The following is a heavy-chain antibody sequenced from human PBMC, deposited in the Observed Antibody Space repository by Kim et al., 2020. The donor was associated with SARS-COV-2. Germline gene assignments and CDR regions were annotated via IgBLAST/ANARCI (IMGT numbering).Heavy chain of an antibody. Sequence: GGSLRLSCAASGFTFSSYSMNWVRQAPGKGLEWVSSISSSSYIYYADSVKGRFTISRDNAKNSLYLQMNSLRAEDTAVYYCARIAGGYCSGGSCHAFDIWGQGTMVTVSS. CDR1: GFTFSSYS. CDR2: ISSSSYI. D-gene: IGHD2-15*01. J-gene: IGHJ3*02. V-gene: IGHV3-21*01. CDR3: ARIAGGYCSGGSCHAFDI.